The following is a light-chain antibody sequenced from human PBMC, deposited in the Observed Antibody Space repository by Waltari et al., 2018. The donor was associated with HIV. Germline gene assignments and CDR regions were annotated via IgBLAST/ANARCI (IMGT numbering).Light chain of an antibody. CDR3: QVWDNSSDHPGV. Sequence: YVLTQPPSVSVAPGETARISCGADNIGSKVVHWYQQKPGQAPVLVIYDDSDRASGIPARFSGSNSDNTATLTISRVEDGDEADYYCQVWDNSSDHPGVFGTGTEVTVL. V-gene: IGLV3-21*04. J-gene: IGLJ1*01. CDR1: NIGSKV. CDR2: DDS.